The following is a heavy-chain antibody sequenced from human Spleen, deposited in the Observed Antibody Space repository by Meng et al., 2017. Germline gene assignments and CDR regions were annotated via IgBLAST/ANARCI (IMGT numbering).Heavy chain of an antibody. Sequence: GESLKISCKGSGYSFTSYWIGWVRQMPGKGLEWMGIIYPGDSDTRYSPSFQGQVTISADKSISTAYLQWSSLKASDTAMYYCARLEMATKIHGIFGAFDIWGQGTMVTVSS. CDR2: IYPGDSDT. D-gene: IGHD5-24*01. CDR3: ARLEMATKIHGIFGAFDI. CDR1: GYSFTSYW. V-gene: IGHV5-51*01. J-gene: IGHJ3*02.